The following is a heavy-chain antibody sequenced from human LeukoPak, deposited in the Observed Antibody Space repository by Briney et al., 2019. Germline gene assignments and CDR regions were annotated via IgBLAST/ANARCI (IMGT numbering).Heavy chain of an antibody. CDR1: GFPFSSYA. D-gene: IGHD3-9*01. Sequence: GSLRLSCSASGFPFSSYAMHWVRQAPGKGLEYVSAISSNGGSTYYADSVKGRFTISRDNSKNTLYLQMSSLRAEDTAVYYCVKPGLGYFDSYYFDYWGQGTLVTVSS. V-gene: IGHV3-64D*06. CDR2: ISSNGGST. CDR3: VKPGLGYFDSYYFDY. J-gene: IGHJ4*02.